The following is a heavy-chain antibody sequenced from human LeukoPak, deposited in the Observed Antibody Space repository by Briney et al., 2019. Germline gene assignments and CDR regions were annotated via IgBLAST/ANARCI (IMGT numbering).Heavy chain of an antibody. CDR3: ARARGTSGSYFREDFDY. J-gene: IGHJ4*02. CDR2: INPNSGGT. CDR1: GYTFTGYY. V-gene: IGHV1-2*06. Sequence: ASVKVSGKASGYTFTGYYMHWVRQAPGQGLEWMGRINPNSGGTNYAQKFQGRVTMTRDTSISTAYMELSRLRSDDTAVYYCARARGTSGSYFREDFDYWGQGTLVTVSS. D-gene: IGHD3-10*01.